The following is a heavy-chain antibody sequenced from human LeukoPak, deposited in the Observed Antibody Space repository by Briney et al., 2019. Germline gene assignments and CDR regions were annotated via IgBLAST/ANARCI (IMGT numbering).Heavy chain of an antibody. Sequence: GGSLRLSCAASGFSVSRNYMRWVRQAPGKGLEWVSVIYSGDNTYYADSVKGRFTISRDNSKNTLYLQMNSLRAEDTAVYYCAESDTAMVIGGYWGQGTLVTVSS. V-gene: IGHV3-66*01. CDR3: AESDTAMVIGGY. J-gene: IGHJ4*02. CDR2: IYSGDNT. CDR1: GFSVSRNY. D-gene: IGHD5-18*01.